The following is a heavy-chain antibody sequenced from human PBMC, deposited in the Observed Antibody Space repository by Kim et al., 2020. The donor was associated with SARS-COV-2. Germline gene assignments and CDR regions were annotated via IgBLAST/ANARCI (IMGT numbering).Heavy chain of an antibody. CDR3: VRQNDAVAAATGAVANFFDP. D-gene: IGHD6-19*01. Sequence: GGSLRLSCAASGFTLSTYAVSWVRQAPGKRLEWVSAISPDGVYTYYADSVKGRFTLSRDNSRNMVYLQMTRLRAEDTALYHCVRQNDAVAAATGAVANFFDPLGQGGLVTVSS. J-gene: IGHJ5*02. CDR1: GFTLSTYA. V-gene: IGHV3-23*01. CDR2: ISPDGVYT.